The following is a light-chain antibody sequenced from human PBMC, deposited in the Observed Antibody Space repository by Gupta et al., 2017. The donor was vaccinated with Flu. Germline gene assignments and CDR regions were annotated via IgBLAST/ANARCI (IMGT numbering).Light chain of an antibody. J-gene: IGLJ1*01. V-gene: IGLV3-10*01. CDR2: EDS. CDR1: ALPKKF. Sequence: SYELTQPPSVSVYPGQTARITCSGDALPKKFAYWYQQKSGQAPVMVIYEDSKRPSWIPERFSGSSSGTMATLTISGAQVEDEADYYCYSTDSSGNHYVFGTGTKVTVL. CDR3: YSTDSSGNHYV.